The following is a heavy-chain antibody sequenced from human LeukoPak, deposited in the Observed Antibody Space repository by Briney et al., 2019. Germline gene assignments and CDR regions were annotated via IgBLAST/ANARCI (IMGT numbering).Heavy chain of an antibody. J-gene: IGHJ4*02. D-gene: IGHD3-3*01. Sequence: GGSLRLSCAASGFTFSIYAMSWVRQTPGKGLEWVSTISGSGTSTYYADSVKGRFTVSRDNSKNTLHLQMKSLSAADTAVYYCAQIPFRSGDYHFAYWGQGTLLTVSS. CDR1: GFTFSIYA. CDR3: AQIPFRSGDYHFAY. CDR2: ISGSGTST. V-gene: IGHV3-23*01.